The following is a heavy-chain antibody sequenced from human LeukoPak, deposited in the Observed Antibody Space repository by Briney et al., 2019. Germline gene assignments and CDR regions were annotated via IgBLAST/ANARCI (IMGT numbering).Heavy chain of an antibody. V-gene: IGHV4-61*02. CDR1: GVSINSGSYF. Sequence: SQTLSLTCTVSGVSINSGSYFWTWIRQPAGQPAGKGLEWIGRIYTTGRTSYNPSLESRVTISADMSKNQFSLHLSSVTAADTAVYYCARAYYWVDSWGQGTLVTVSS. D-gene: IGHD2-21*01. CDR2: IYTTGRT. J-gene: IGHJ5*01. CDR3: ARAYYWVDS.